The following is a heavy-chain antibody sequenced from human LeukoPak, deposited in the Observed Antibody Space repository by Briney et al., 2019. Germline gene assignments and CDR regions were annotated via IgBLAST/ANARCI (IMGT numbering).Heavy chain of an antibody. CDR2: IYHSGNS. CDR1: GYSISNGYY. D-gene: IGHD6-13*01. V-gene: IGHV4-38-2*02. Sequence: SETLSLTCTVSGYSISNGYYWGWIRQSPGKGLEWIASIYHSGNSYYNPSLKSRIAISIDTSKNQFSLKLNSVTAADTAVYYCARGGYSSSWRKKYYFDYWGQGTLVTVSS. J-gene: IGHJ4*02. CDR3: ARGGYSSSWRKKYYFDY.